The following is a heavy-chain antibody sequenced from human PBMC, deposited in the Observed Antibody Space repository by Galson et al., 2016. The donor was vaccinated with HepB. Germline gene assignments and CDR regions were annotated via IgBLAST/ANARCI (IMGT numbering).Heavy chain of an antibody. Sequence: PALVKPTQTLTLTCTFSGFSLRTNGMCVSWIRQPPGKALEWLARIDWDNNEYRSPSLRTRLTISKDTSKNQVVLTMTNLDPEDTATYYCARIPRYCRGAGCDGFDIWGQGTRVTVSS. D-gene: IGHD2-15*01. V-gene: IGHV2-70*11. CDR1: GFSLRTNGMC. CDR3: ARIPRYCRGAGCDGFDI. J-gene: IGHJ3*02. CDR2: IDWDNNE.